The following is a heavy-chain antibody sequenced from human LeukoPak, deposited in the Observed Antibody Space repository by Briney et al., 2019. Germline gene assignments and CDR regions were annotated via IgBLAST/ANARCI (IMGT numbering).Heavy chain of an antibody. CDR2: ISSSSSYI. V-gene: IGHV3-21*01. CDR1: GFTFSSYS. D-gene: IGHD2-15*01. Sequence: GGSLRLSCAASGFTFSSYSMNWVRQAPGKGLEWVSFISSSSSYIYYADSVKGRFTISRDNSKNTLYLQMNSLRAEDTAVYYCARDRIAIRNWFDPWGQGTLVTVSS. CDR3: ARDRIAIRNWFDP. J-gene: IGHJ5*02.